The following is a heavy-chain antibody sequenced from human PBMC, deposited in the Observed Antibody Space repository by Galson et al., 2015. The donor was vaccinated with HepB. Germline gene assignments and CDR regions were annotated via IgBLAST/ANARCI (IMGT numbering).Heavy chain of an antibody. D-gene: IGHD2-2*01. V-gene: IGHV1-18*04. J-gene: IGHJ4*02. CDR1: GYTFTSYG. Sequence: SVKVSCKASGYTFTSYGISWVRQAPGQGLEWMGWISAYNGYTNYAQKLQGRVTMTTDTSTSTAYMELRSLRSDDTAVYYCARAPYCSSTSCYGVRAEVDYWGQGTLVTVSS. CDR2: ISAYNGYT. CDR3: ARAPYCSSTSCYGVRAEVDY.